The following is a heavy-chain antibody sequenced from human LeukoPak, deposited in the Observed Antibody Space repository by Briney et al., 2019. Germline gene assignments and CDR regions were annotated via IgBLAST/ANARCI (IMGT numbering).Heavy chain of an antibody. V-gene: IGHV3-13*04. CDR1: GFTSSSYD. J-gene: IGHJ4*02. Sequence: GGSLRLSCAASGFTSSSYDMHWVRQAPGKGLEWVSAIAIAGDTYYSGSVKGRFTISRENAKNSLYLQMNSLRAGDTAVYYCARGIVGAINLYDYWGQGTLVTVSS. D-gene: IGHD1-26*01. CDR3: ARGIVGAINLYDY. CDR2: IAIAGDT.